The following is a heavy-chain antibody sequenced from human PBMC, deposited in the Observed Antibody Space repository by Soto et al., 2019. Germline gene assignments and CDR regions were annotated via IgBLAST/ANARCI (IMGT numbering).Heavy chain of an antibody. CDR2: IHPSGQPI. V-gene: IGHV3-48*03. D-gene: IGHD1-26*01. J-gene: IGHJ3*01. Sequence: PGGSLRLSCAVSGFTFSSSEMYWVRQAPGKGLEWISYIHPSGQPIFYADSVKGRFTISRDNANNSLFLQMNSLRAEDTAVYYCARRARRWVQGTMVTVSS. CDR3: ARRARR. CDR1: GFTFSSSE.